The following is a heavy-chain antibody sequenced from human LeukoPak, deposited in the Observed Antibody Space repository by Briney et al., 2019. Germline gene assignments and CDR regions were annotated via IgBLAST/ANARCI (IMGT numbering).Heavy chain of an antibody. CDR3: ARDRDYDFFDY. D-gene: IGHD3-3*01. Sequence: GGSLRLSCAASGFTCSNCGMHWVRQAPGKGLEWVAHIWYDGSNKYYADSVRGRFTISRDNSKNTLYLQMNSLRAEDTAVYYCARDRDYDFFDYWGQGTLVTVSS. J-gene: IGHJ4*02. V-gene: IGHV3-33*01. CDR1: GFTCSNCG. CDR2: IWYDGSNK.